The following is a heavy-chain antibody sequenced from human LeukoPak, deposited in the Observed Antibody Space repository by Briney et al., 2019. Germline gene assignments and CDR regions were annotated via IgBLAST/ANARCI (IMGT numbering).Heavy chain of an antibody. Sequence: PGGSLRLSCAASGVTFSSYAMSWVRQAPGKGLEWVSAISGSGGSTYYADSVKGRFTISRDNSKNTLYLQMNSLRAEDTAVYYCAKFLGVVPAARYYFDYWGQGTLVTVSS. D-gene: IGHD2-2*01. CDR3: AKFLGVVPAARYYFDY. V-gene: IGHV3-23*01. CDR2: ISGSGGST. J-gene: IGHJ4*02. CDR1: GVTFSSYA.